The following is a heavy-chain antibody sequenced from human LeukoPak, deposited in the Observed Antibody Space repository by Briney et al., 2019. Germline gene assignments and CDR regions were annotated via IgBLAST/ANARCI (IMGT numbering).Heavy chain of an antibody. V-gene: IGHV4-59*12. J-gene: IGHJ4*02. CDR2: IYYSGST. Sequence: PSETLSLTCTVSGVSISSYYWSWIRQPPGKGLEWIGYIYYSGSTNYNPSLKSRVTMTRDTSTSTVYMELSSLRAEDTAVYYCAKDEGYSYGIVDYWGQGTLVTVSS. CDR1: GVSISSYY. D-gene: IGHD5-18*01. CDR3: AKDEGYSYGIVDY.